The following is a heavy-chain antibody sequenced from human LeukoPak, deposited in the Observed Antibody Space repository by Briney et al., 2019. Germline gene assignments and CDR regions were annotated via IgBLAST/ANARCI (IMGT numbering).Heavy chain of an antibody. Sequence: SETLSLTCAVYGGSFSGYYWSWIRQPPGKGLEWTGEINHSGSTNYNPSLKSRVTISVDTSKNQFSLKLSSVTAADTAVYYCATSRGYSYGYYRCWGQGTLVTVSS. J-gene: IGHJ4*02. V-gene: IGHV4-34*01. CDR2: INHSGST. CDR3: ATSRGYSYGYYRC. D-gene: IGHD5-18*01. CDR1: GGSFSGYY.